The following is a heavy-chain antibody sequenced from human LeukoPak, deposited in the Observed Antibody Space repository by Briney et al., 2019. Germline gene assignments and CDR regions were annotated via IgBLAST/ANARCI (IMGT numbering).Heavy chain of an antibody. J-gene: IGHJ1*01. CDR1: GDSVSRSDSY. D-gene: IGHD3-22*01. CDR3: ARRRYYDGSGYLE. V-gene: IGHV4-39*01. Sequence: PSETLSLTCSVSGDSVSRSDSYWDWIRQPPGKGLEWIGTIYHSGRTYYSPSLKSRVTMSVDPSNNPFSLNLRSVTAADTAVYYCARRRYYDGSGYLEWGQGTLLSVSS. CDR2: IYHSGRT.